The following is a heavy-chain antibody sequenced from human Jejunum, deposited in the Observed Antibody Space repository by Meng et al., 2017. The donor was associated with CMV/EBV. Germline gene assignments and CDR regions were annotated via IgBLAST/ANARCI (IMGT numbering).Heavy chain of an antibody. V-gene: IGHV3-21*01. Sequence: AASGFPFNIYTLTWVRQAPGKGLEWVSSITSGSGYMFYADSVKGRFTISRDNAKKSLYLQMSSLTVADTAVYYCATDYRLGAGPNWGQGTLVTVSS. D-gene: IGHD6-25*01. J-gene: IGHJ4*02. CDR3: ATDYRLGAGPN. CDR1: GFPFNIYT. CDR2: ITSGSGYM.